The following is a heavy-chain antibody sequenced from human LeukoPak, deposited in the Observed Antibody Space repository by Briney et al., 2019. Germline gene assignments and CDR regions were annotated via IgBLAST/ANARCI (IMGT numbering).Heavy chain of an antibody. Sequence: PGGSLRLSCAASGFTFSSYSMNWVRQAPGKGLEWVSSISSSSSYIYYADSVKGRFTISRDNAKNSLYLQMNSLRGEDTAVYYCARAGAYSSNWFDPWGQGTLVTVSS. V-gene: IGHV3-21*01. D-gene: IGHD6-13*01. J-gene: IGHJ5*02. CDR2: ISSSSSYI. CDR3: ARAGAYSSNWFDP. CDR1: GFTFSSYS.